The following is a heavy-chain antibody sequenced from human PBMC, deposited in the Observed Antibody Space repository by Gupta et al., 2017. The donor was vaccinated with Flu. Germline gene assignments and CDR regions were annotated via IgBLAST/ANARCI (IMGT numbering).Heavy chain of an antibody. D-gene: IGHD4-17*01. CDR2: LNTGGVS. Sequence: SGLAFRNYAMSWVRQAPGKGLEWVSTLNTGGVSYNADSVKGRFTISRGSSKSTLFLHMNSLRAEDTAVYYCTMGSYDEYNYWGQGTLVTVSS. V-gene: IGHV3-23*01. J-gene: IGHJ4*02. CDR3: TMGSYDEYNY. CDR1: GLAFRNYA.